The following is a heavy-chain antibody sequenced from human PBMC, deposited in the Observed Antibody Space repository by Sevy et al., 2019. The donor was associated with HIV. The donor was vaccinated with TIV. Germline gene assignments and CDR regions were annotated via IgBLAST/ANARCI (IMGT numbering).Heavy chain of an antibody. CDR1: GGSISRSSYY. V-gene: IGHV4-39*01. J-gene: IGHJ2*01. CDR3: ATPRGSDWYEGTGGYFDL. D-gene: IGHD6-19*01. Sequence: SETLSLTCTVSGGSISRSSYYWGWIRQPPGKGLEWIGSIYSTGSTSYNPSLKSRVTLSADTSKNQCSLKLDSVRAADTAVYYCATPRGSDWYEGTGGYFDLWGRGALVTVSS. CDR2: IYSTGST.